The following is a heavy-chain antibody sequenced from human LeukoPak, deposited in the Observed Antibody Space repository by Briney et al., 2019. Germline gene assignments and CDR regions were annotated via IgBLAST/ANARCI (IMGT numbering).Heavy chain of an antibody. CDR2: ISSSNNTI. J-gene: IGHJ4*02. Sequence: GGSLRLSCAVSGFTFSSYSMNWVRQAPGKGLEWVSYISSSNNTIYYADSVKGRFTISRDNAKNSLYLQMNSLRAEDTAVYYCAKEHADYWGQGTLVTVSS. V-gene: IGHV3-48*04. CDR3: AKEHADY. CDR1: GFTFSSYS.